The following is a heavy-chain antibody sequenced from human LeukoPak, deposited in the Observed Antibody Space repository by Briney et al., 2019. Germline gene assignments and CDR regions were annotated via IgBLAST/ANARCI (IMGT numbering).Heavy chain of an antibody. Sequence: ASVKVSCKVSGYTLTELSMHWVRQAPGKGLEWMGGFDPKDGETIYAQKFQGRVTMTEDTSTDTAYMELSSLRSEDTAVYYCATMTAITYYYDSSGYVYWGQGTLVTVSS. V-gene: IGHV1-24*01. CDR1: GYTLTELS. J-gene: IGHJ4*02. CDR2: FDPKDGET. CDR3: ATMTAITYYYDSSGYVY. D-gene: IGHD3-22*01.